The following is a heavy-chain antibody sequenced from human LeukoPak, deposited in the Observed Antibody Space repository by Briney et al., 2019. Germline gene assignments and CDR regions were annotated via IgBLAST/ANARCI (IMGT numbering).Heavy chain of an antibody. Sequence: PSETLSLTCTVSAGSITSHDYYWSWIRQAPGKGLEWIGYTHNSGSTFYNPSLKSRFTISVDTSKNQFSLKVRSVTAADTAVYYCAREGHDFWSGSRGWFDPWGQGTLVTVSS. V-gene: IGHV4-30-4*01. CDR2: THNSGST. CDR1: AGSITSHDYY. J-gene: IGHJ5*02. D-gene: IGHD3-3*01. CDR3: AREGHDFWSGSRGWFDP.